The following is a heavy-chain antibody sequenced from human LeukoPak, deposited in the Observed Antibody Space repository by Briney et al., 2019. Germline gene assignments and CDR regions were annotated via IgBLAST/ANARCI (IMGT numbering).Heavy chain of an antibody. CDR1: GFTFSSYA. V-gene: IGHV3-21*01. J-gene: IGHJ5*02. CDR3: ARLSSGSYARP. CDR2: ILNSSYI. Sequence: KPGGSLRLSCAASGFTFSSYALGWIRQAPGKGLEWVSSILNSSYIYYSDSVKGRFTISRDNTKNSLYLQMDSLRAEDTAVYYCARLSSGSYARPWGQGTLVTVSS. D-gene: IGHD1-26*01.